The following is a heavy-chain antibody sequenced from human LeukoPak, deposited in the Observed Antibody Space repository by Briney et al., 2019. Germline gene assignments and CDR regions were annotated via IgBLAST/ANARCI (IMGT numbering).Heavy chain of an antibody. Sequence: SQTLSLTSTVSGGSISSGGYYWSWIRQHPGKGLEWIGYIYYSGRPYYNPSLKSRVTISVDTSKNQFSLKLSSVTAADTAVYYCARVPWGLVCSGTSCYYNWFDPWGQGTLVTVSS. J-gene: IGHJ5*02. CDR2: IYYSGRP. V-gene: IGHV4-31*03. D-gene: IGHD2-2*01. CDR3: ARVPWGLVCSGTSCYYNWFDP. CDR1: GGSISSGGYY.